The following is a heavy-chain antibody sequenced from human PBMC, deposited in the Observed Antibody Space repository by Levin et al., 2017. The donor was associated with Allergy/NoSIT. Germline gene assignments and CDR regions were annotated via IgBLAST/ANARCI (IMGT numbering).Heavy chain of an antibody. CDR2: ISYDGGIK. CDR1: RFAFSDYA. D-gene: IGHD4/OR15-4a*01. V-gene: IGHV3-30-3*01. Sequence: PGGSLRLSCAASRFAFSDYAMHWVRQAPGKGLEWVAVISYDGGIKFYADSVKGRFTISRDNSKKTLYLEMKSLRGEDTAVYYCARVWRYLHWVFAATDVWGQGTTVTVSS. CDR3: ARVWRYLHWVFAATDV. J-gene: IGHJ6*02.